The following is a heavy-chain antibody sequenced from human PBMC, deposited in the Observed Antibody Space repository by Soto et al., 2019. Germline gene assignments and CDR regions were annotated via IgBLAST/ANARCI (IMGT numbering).Heavy chain of an antibody. CDR1: GGSISSYY. D-gene: IGHD3-3*01. CDR2: IYYSGST. V-gene: IGHV4-59*08. Sequence: SETLSLTCTVSGGSISSYYWSWIRQPPGKGLEWIGYIYYSGSTNYNPSLKSRVTISVDTSKNQFSLKLSSVTAADTAVYYCARHSYDFWSGYLWWFDPWGQGTLVTVSS. J-gene: IGHJ5*02. CDR3: ARHSYDFWSGYLWWFDP.